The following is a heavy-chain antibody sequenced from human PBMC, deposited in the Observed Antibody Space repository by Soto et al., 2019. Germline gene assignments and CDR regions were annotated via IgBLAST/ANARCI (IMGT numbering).Heavy chain of an antibody. V-gene: IGHV4-31*03. J-gene: IGHJ5*02. CDR2: IYYSGST. Sequence: QVQLQESGPGLVKPSQTLSLTCTVSGGSISSGGYYWSWIRQHPGKGLEWIGYIYYSGSTYYNPSLKGRVTISGDTSKNQFSLKLSSVTAADTAVYYCARDRPQGPNPCDPWGQGTLGTGSS. CDR1: GGSISSGGYY. CDR3: ARDRPQGPNPCDP. D-gene: IGHD7-27*01.